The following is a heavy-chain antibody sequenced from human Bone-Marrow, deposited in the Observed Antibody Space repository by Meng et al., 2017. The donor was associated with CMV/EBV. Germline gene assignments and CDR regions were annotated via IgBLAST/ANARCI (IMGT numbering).Heavy chain of an antibody. D-gene: IGHD6-6*01. CDR3: ARVHISSSYKGDY. Sequence: ASVKVSCKASGYIFTNYYMHWVRQAPGQGLEWMAIITSGHGSTTYAQKFQGRVTMTTDTSTSTAYMELRSLRSDDTAVYYCARVHISSSYKGDYWGQGTLVTVSS. J-gene: IGHJ4*02. CDR1: GYIFTNYY. V-gene: IGHV1-46*01. CDR2: ITSGHGST.